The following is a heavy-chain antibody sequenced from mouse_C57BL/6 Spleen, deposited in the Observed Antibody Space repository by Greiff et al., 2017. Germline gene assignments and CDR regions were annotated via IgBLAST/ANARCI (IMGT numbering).Heavy chain of an antibody. Sequence: DVHLVESGPGLVKPSQSLSLTCSVTGYSITSGYYWNWIRQFPGNKLEWMGYISYDGSNNYNPSLKNRISITRDTSKNQLFLKLNSVTTEDTATYYCARVRDYYSMDYWGQGTSVTVSS. CDR1: GYSITSGYY. J-gene: IGHJ4*01. D-gene: IGHD2-14*01. CDR3: ARVRDYYSMDY. CDR2: ISYDGSN. V-gene: IGHV3-6*01.